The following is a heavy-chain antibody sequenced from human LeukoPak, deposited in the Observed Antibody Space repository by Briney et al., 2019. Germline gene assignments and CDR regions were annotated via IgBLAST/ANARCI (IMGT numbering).Heavy chain of an antibody. Sequence: PGGSLRLSCAASGFTVSSNYMSWVRQAPGKGLEWIGEINHSGSTNYNPSLKSRVTISVDTSKNQFSLKLSSVTAADTAVYYCARRSPYGDRFYRKSFDYWGQGTLVTVSS. CDR2: INHSGST. V-gene: IGHV4-34*01. J-gene: IGHJ4*02. CDR3: ARRSPYGDRFYRKSFDY. D-gene: IGHD4-17*01. CDR1: GFTVSSNY.